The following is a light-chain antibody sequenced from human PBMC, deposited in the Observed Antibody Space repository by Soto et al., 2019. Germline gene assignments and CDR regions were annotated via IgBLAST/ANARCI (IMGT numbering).Light chain of an antibody. CDR3: SSYTDSCNYV. CDR2: QVT. Sequence: QSVLTQPASVSGSPGQSITISCTGTSSDLAIYNYVSWYQQQPGKAPKLMIYQVTNRPSGVSNRFSGSRSGNTASLTISGLQAEDEADYYSSSYTDSCNYVFVTGTKVTVL. J-gene: IGLJ1*01. V-gene: IGLV2-14*01. CDR1: SSDLAIYNY.